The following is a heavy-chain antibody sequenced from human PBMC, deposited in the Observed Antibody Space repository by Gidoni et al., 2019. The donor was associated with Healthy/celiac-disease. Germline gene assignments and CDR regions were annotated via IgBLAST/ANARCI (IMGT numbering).Heavy chain of an antibody. CDR1: GFPLSSYA. Sequence: EVQLLESGGGLVQPGGSLRLSCAASGFPLSSYAMSWVRQAPGKGLEWVSAISGSGGSTYYADSVKGRFTISRDNSKNTLYLQMNSLRAEDTAVYYCAKVSGPRGSLDYWGQGTLVTVSS. J-gene: IGHJ4*02. CDR2: ISGSGGST. D-gene: IGHD3-10*01. CDR3: AKVSGPRGSLDY. V-gene: IGHV3-23*01.